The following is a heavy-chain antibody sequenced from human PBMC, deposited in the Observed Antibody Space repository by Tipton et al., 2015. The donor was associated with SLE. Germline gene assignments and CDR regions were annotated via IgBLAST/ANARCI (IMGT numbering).Heavy chain of an antibody. Sequence: SLRLSCAASGFTFSSYGMHWVRQAPGKGLEWVAFIRYDGSNKYYADSVKGRFTISRDNSKNTLYLQTNSLRAEDTAVYYCARDLLEWLNYYGMDVWGQGTTVTVSS. V-gene: IGHV3-30*02. CDR1: GFTFSSYG. CDR3: ARDLLEWLNYYGMDV. D-gene: IGHD3-3*01. J-gene: IGHJ6*02. CDR2: IRYDGSNK.